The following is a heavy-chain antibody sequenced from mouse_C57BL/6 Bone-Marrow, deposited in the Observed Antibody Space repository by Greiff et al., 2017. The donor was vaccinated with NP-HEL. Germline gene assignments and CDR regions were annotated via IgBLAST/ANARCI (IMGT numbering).Heavy chain of an antibody. CDR2: IYPRDGST. CDR1: GYTFTSYD. V-gene: IGHV1-85*01. D-gene: IGHD1-1*01. Sequence: LVESGPELVKPGASVKLSCKASGYTFTSYDINWVKQRPGQGLEWIGWIYPRDGSTQYTEKFKGKATLTVDTSSSTAYMELHSLTSEDSAVYFCARGDYYYGSSWSDWYFDVWGTGTTVTVSP. J-gene: IGHJ1*03. CDR3: ARGDYYYGSSWSDWYFDV.